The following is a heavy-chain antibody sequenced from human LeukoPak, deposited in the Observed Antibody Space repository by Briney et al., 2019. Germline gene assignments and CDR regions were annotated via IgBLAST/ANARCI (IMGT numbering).Heavy chain of an antibody. J-gene: IGHJ4*02. CDR3: AKDHENRVRGVISTYFDY. V-gene: IGHV3-53*01. CDR1: GFTVSSNY. Sequence: GGSLRLSCAASGFTVSSNYMTWVRQAPGKGLEWVSVIYSGGSTYYADSVKGRFTISRDNSKNTLYLQMNSLRAEDAAIYYCAKDHENRVRGVISTYFDYWGQGTLVTVSS. CDR2: IYSGGST. D-gene: IGHD3-10*01.